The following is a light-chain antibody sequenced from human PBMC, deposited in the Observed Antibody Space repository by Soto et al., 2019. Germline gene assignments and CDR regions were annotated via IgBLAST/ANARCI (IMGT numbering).Light chain of an antibody. J-gene: IGLJ1*01. Sequence: QSVVTQEPSLTVSPGGTVTLTCGSSTGVVTSGHYPHWFQQKPGQAPRTLIYDTSIRHSWTPARFSGSLLGGKAALTLSGAQPEDEADYYCLVIFTGVGEVFGTGTKLTVL. CDR3: LVIFTGVGEV. V-gene: IGLV7-46*01. CDR1: TGVVTSGHY. CDR2: DTS.